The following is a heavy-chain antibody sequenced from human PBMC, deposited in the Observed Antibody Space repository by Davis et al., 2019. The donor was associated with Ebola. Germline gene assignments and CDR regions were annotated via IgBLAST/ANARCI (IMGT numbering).Heavy chain of an antibody. Sequence: AASVKVSCKASGGTFNSYAIRWVRQAPGQGLEWLGRIIPILGIANYAQKFQGRVTITADKSTSTAYMELSSLRSDDTAVYYCARDIYCSGGSCYSVGVDYWGQGTLVTVSS. CDR2: IIPILGIA. CDR3: ARDIYCSGGSCYSVGVDY. V-gene: IGHV1-69*04. CDR1: GGTFNSYA. J-gene: IGHJ4*02. D-gene: IGHD2-15*01.